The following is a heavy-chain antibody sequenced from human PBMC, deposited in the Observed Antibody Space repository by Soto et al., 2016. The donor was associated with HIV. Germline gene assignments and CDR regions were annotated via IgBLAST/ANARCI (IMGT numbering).Heavy chain of an antibody. CDR2: MNPSSGNK. CDR1: GYTFVNSD. D-gene: IGHD4-17*01. V-gene: IGHV1-8*03. J-gene: IGHJ4*02. Sequence: QVQLVQSGGEVRKPGASVKVSCRASGYTFVNSDINWVRQAAGQGLEWMGWMNPSSGNKGYAQRFKGRFIITKDTSLNTAYMELSGLRPDDTAVYFCARGKGYGDDVRAYFFDNWGQGTLVTVSS. CDR3: ARGKGYGDDVRAYFFDN.